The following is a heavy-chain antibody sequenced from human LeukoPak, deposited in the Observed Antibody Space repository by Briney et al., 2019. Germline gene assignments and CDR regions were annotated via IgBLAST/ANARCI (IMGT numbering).Heavy chain of an antibody. CDR3: ARRFYYYDSSGYYYSDWFDP. CDR2: IYPGDSDT. J-gene: IGHJ5*02. D-gene: IGHD3-22*01. Sequence: GESLKISCKGSGYSFTSYWIGWARQMPGKGLEWMGIIYPGDSDTRYSPSFQGQVTISADKSISTAYLQWSSLKASDTAMYYCARRFYYYDSSGYYYSDWFDPWGQGTLVTVSS. CDR1: GYSFTSYW. V-gene: IGHV5-51*01.